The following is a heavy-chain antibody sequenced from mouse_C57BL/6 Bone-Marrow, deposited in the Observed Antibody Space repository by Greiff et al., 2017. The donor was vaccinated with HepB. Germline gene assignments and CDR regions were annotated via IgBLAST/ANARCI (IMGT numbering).Heavy chain of an antibody. CDR2: ISSGGSYT. D-gene: IGHD3-3*01. V-gene: IGHV5-6*01. CDR3: ARHEGGFAY. CDR1: GFTFSSYG. Sequence: EVQGVESGGDLVKPGGSLKLSCAASGFTFSSYGMSWVRQTPDKRLEWVATISSGGSYTYYPDSVKGRFTISRDNAKNTLYLQMSSLKSEDTAMYYCARHEGGFAYWGQGTLVTVSA. J-gene: IGHJ3*01.